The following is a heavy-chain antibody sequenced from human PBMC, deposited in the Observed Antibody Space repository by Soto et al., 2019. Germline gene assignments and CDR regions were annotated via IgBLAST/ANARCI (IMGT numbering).Heavy chain of an antibody. D-gene: IGHD1-26*01. Sequence: QVQLQESGPGLVKPSETLSLTCTVSGGSISSYYWSWIRQPPGKGLEWIGYIYYSGSTNYNPSLKSRVTISVDTSKNQFSLKLSSVTAADTAVYYCARAGGSYYSPYYYYGMDVWGQVTTVTVSS. V-gene: IGHV4-59*01. CDR3: ARAGGSYYSPYYYYGMDV. CDR1: GGSISSYY. CDR2: IYYSGST. J-gene: IGHJ6*02.